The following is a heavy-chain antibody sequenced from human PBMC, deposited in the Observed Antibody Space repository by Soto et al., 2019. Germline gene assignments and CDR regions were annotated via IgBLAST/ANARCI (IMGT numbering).Heavy chain of an antibody. Sequence: EVQLVESGGGLVQPGGSLRLSCAASGFTVSSNYMSWVRQAPGKGLEWVSVIYSGGSTYYADSVKGRFTISRDNSKNTVDLQMNSLRAEDTAVYYCARDPRECSSTSCYDAFDIWGQGTMVTVSS. CDR2: IYSGGST. D-gene: IGHD2-2*01. CDR3: ARDPRECSSTSCYDAFDI. J-gene: IGHJ3*02. V-gene: IGHV3-66*01. CDR1: GFTVSSNY.